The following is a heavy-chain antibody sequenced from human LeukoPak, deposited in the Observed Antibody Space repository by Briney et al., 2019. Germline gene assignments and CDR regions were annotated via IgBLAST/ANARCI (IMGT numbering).Heavy chain of an antibody. Sequence: PGGSLRLSCAASGFTVSSNYMSWVRQAPGKGLEWVSVIYSGGSTYYADSVKGRFTISRDNSKNTLYLQMNSLRAEDTAVYYCARSSDGSGSYFPNWFDPWGQGTLVTVSS. CDR2: IYSGGST. CDR1: GFTVSSNY. J-gene: IGHJ5*02. D-gene: IGHD3-10*01. CDR3: ARSSDGSGSYFPNWFDP. V-gene: IGHV3-53*01.